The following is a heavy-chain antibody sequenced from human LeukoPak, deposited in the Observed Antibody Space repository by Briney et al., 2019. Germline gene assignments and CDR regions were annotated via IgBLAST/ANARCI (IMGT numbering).Heavy chain of an antibody. CDR3: ASRLTISGFRRRFDP. D-gene: IGHD3-3*01. CDR1: GGSFSGYY. Sequence: SETLSLTCAVYGGSFSGYYWSWIRQPPGKGLEWIGEINHSGSTNYNPSLKSRVTISVDTSKNQFSLKLSSATAADTAVYYCASRLTISGFRRRFDPWGQGTLVTVSS. J-gene: IGHJ5*02. V-gene: IGHV4-34*01. CDR2: INHSGST.